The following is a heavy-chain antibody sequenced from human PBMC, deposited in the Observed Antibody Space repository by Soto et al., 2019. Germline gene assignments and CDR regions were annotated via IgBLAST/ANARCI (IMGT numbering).Heavy chain of an antibody. CDR2: INPSGETR. J-gene: IGHJ5*02. CDR1: GYRPTRHW. Sequence: QEQLVQSGAEVKKPGTSVKVSCKAYGYRPTRHWIHWVRQAPGQGLEWMGVINPSGETRTYAQNLQGRVSMTRDTPTNTLHMELSSLRPEDTAVYYCVTDNSENDKEWWFDPWGQGTLVTVSS. V-gene: IGHV1-46*04. CDR3: VTDNSENDKEWWFDP. D-gene: IGHD3-22*01.